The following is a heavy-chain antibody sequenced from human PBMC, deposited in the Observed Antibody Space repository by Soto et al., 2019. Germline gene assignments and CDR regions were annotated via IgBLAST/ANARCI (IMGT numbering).Heavy chain of an antibody. CDR1: GFDFSSYS. J-gene: IGHJ6*03. CDR3: VRDFGWYFRSGYMDV. CDR2: LNEDSSYI. V-gene: IGHV3-21*02. Sequence: EVQLVESGGGLVKPGGSVRISCAASGFDFSSYSMNWVRQAPGKGLEWVSSLNEDSSYIYYAHSWRGRFTNSRDNAKESLYLQMNSLRAEDTAVYYCVRDFGWYFRSGYMDVWGDGATVTVSS. D-gene: IGHD3-3*01.